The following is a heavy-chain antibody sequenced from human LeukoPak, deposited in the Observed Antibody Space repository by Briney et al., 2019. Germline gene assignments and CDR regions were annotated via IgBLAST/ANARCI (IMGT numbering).Heavy chain of an antibody. CDR2: INPNSGGT. CDR3: ARAAGFDGSGSYGSGDWFDP. V-gene: IGHV1-2*04. J-gene: IGHJ5*02. Sequence: ASVKVSYKASGYTFTGYYMHWVRQAPGQGLEWMGWINPNSGGTNYAQKFQGWVTMTRDTSISTAYMELSRLRSDDTAVYYCARAAGFDGSGSYGSGDWFDPWGQGTLVTVSS. CDR1: GYTFTGYY. D-gene: IGHD3-10*01.